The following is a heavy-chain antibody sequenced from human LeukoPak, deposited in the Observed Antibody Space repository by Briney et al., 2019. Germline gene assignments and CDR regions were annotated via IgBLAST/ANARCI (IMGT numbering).Heavy chain of an antibody. CDR1: GFTFSSYA. D-gene: IGHD3-10*01. V-gene: IGHV3-23*01. J-gene: IGHJ4*02. CDR3: AKGQVRGDKVPFDY. Sequence: QPGGSLRLSCAASGFTFSSYAMSWVRQPPGKGLEWVSHISGSRITTYYADSVKGRFTISRDNSKNTLYLQMNSLRAEDTAVYYCAKGQVRGDKVPFDYWGQGTLVTVSS. CDR2: ISGSRITT.